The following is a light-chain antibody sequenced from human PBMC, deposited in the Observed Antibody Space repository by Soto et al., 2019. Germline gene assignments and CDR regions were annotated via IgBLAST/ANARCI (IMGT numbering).Light chain of an antibody. CDR2: GAS. J-gene: IGKJ1*01. CDR1: QSVSRSY. CDR3: QQYGSSPWT. V-gene: IGKV3-20*01. Sequence: EIMLTQSPGTLSLSPGEGATLSCRASQSVSRSYLAWYHQKPGQAPRLLIYGASSRATGIADRFSGSGSETDFTLTISRPEPEDFAVYYCQQYGSSPWTFGQGTKVEIK.